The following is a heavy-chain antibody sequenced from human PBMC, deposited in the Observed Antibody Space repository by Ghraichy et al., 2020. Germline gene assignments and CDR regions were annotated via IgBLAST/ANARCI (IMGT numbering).Heavy chain of an antibody. CDR1: GGSISSYY. Sequence: SETLSLTCTVSGGSISSYYWSWIRQPPGKGLEWLGYIYYSGSTNYNPSLKSRVTITVDTSKNQFSLKLSSVTAADTAVYYCARGDVAGTLGYWGQGTLVTVSS. V-gene: IGHV4-59*01. D-gene: IGHD6-19*01. CDR3: ARGDVAGTLGY. CDR2: IYYSGST. J-gene: IGHJ4*02.